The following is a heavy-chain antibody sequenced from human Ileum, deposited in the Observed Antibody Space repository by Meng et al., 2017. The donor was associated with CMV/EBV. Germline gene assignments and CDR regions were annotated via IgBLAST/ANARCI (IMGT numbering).Heavy chain of an antibody. CDR2: ISSSSSYI. CDR1: GLTFSSYS. V-gene: IGHV3-21*01. D-gene: IGHD1-26*01. J-gene: IGHJ3*02. CDR3: ARGRFDSGSYYYDI. Sequence: SGLTFSSYSMNWGRQAPGKGLEWVSSISSSSSYIYYADSVKGRFTISRDNAKNSLYLQMNSLRAEDTAVYYCARGRFDSGSYYYDIWGQGTMVTVSS.